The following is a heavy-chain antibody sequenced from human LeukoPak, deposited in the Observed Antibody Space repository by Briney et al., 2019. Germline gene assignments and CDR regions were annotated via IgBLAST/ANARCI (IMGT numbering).Heavy chain of an antibody. CDR3: ARGHDYFDY. J-gene: IGHJ4*02. Sequence: SQTLSLTCTVSGDSLSSGDYYWSWIRQPPGKGLEWIGYIYYSGNTYYNPSLQSRVTISVDTSKNQFSLNLSSVTAADTAVFYCARGHDYFDYWGQGTLVTVSS. V-gene: IGHV4-30-4*08. CDR1: GDSLSSGDYY. CDR2: IYYSGNT.